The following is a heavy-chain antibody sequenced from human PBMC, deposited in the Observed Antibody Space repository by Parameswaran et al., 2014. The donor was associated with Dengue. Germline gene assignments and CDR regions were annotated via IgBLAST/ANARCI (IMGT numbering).Heavy chain of an antibody. J-gene: IGHJ4*02. D-gene: IGHD1-26*01. Sequence: RWIRQPPGKGLEWVSVIYSGGSTYYADSVKGRFTISRDNSKNTLYLQMNSLRAEDTAVYYCASTRKPLGATSYWGQGTLVTVSS. V-gene: IGHV3-66*01. CDR2: IYSGGST. CDR3: ASTRKPLGATSY.